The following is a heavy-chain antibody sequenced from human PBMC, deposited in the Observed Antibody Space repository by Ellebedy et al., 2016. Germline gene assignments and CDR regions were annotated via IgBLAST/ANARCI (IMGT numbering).Heavy chain of an antibody. CDR2: ISSGSRYI. D-gene: IGHD6-19*01. V-gene: IGHV3-21*01. Sequence: GGSLRLXXAASGFTFTSYGMTWVRQAPGKGPEWVSFISSGSRYIYYADSVKGRFTISRDDAKNSLYLQMNSLRAEDTAVYYCVRDSIIVAASYWGQGTLVTVSS. CDR3: VRDSIIVAASY. CDR1: GFTFTSYG. J-gene: IGHJ4*02.